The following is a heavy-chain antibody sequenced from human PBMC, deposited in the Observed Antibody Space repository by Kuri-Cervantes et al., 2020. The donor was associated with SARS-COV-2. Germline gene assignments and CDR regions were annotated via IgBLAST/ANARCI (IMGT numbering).Heavy chain of an antibody. V-gene: IGHV3-23*01. CDR2: INGSGGST. CDR3: ANLPGAINNYSAGYIDV. J-gene: IGHJ6*03. CDR1: GFTFSSYA. D-gene: IGHD2-2*02. Sequence: GESLKISCAASGFTFSSYAMSLVRQAPGKGLEWVSAINGSGGSTYYADPVKGRFTISRDNSKNTLYLQMNSLRAEDTAVYHCANLPGAINNYSAGYIDVWGKGTTVTVSS.